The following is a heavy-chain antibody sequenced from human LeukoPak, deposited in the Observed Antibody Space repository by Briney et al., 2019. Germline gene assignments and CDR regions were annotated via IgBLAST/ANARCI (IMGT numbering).Heavy chain of an antibody. CDR2: ISGSGGNT. CDR1: GFTFNTYT. D-gene: IGHD3-3*02. CDR3: AKAAFSRTAYFDY. J-gene: IGHJ4*02. Sequence: GGSLRLSCAASGFTFNTYTMSWVRQAPGKGLEWVSAISGSGGNTYYADSVKGRFTISRDNSKNTLYLQMDSLRADDTAVYYCAKAAFSRTAYFDYWGPGTLVTASS. V-gene: IGHV3-23*01.